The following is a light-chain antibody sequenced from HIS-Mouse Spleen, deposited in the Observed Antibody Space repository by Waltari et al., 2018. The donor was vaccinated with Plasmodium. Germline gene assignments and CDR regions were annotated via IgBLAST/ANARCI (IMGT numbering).Light chain of an antibody. J-gene: IGKJ3*01. Sequence: EIVMTQSPATLSVSPGERATLSCRASQSVSSNLAWYQQNPGQAPRLLIYGASTRATGIPARFSGSGSGTEFILTISSLQSEDFAVYYCQQYNNWSFTFGPGTKVDIK. CDR1: QSVSSN. CDR2: GAS. CDR3: QQYNNWSFT. V-gene: IGKV3-15*01.